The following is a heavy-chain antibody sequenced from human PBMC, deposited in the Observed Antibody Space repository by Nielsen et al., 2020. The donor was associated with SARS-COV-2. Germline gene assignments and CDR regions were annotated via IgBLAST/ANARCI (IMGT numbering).Heavy chain of an antibody. CDR2: ISSSGSTI. D-gene: IGHD6-19*01. J-gene: IGHJ4*02. CDR3: ARARSGWYDPFDY. Sequence: GESLKISCAASGFTFSSYSMNWVRQAPGKGLEWVSYISSSGSTIYYADSVKGRFTISRDNAKNSLYLQMNSLRAEDTAVYYCARARSGWYDPFDYWGQGTLVTVSS. CDR1: GFTFSSYS. V-gene: IGHV3-48*04.